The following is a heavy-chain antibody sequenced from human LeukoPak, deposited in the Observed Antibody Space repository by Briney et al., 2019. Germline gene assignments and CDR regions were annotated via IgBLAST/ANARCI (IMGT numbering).Heavy chain of an antibody. CDR2: IYPGDSDT. V-gene: IGHV5-51*01. D-gene: IGHD6-19*01. CDR1: GYSFTSYW. J-gene: IGHJ4*02. CDR3: ARQSSGPTADFDY. Sequence: GESLKISCQGSGYSFTSYWIGWVRQMPGKGLEWMGIIYPGDSDTRYSPSFQGQVTISADKSISTAYLQWSSLEASDTAMYYCARQSSGPTADFDYWGQGTLVTVSS.